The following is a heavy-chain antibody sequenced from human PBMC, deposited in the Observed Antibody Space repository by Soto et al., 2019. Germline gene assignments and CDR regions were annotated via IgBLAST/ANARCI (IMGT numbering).Heavy chain of an antibody. J-gene: IGHJ6*02. V-gene: IGHV3-30-3*01. CDR3: VKVGWGFSFGNGLDD. Sequence: QVQLVESGGGVVQPGGSLRLSCAASGFSLSGYSMHWVRQAPGKGLDWVAVIQHDASTIYYADSVKGRFTISRDNSKNTLYLQMNDLTAEDTALYYCVKVGWGFSFGNGLDDRGQGTTVTVSS. CDR2: IQHDASTI. D-gene: IGHD5-18*01. CDR1: GFSLSGYS.